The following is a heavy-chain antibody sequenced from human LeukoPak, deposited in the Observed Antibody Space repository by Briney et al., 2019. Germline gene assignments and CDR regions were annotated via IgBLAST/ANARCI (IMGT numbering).Heavy chain of an antibody. Sequence: GGSLRLSCAASGFTFRHFAMSWVRQAPGKGLEWVANIKQDGSQKYYVDSAKGRFTISRDNAKNSLYLQMDSLRAEDSAVYYCASSNWNYYNYWGQGTLVTVSS. CDR1: GFTFRHFA. CDR3: ASSNWNYYNY. J-gene: IGHJ4*02. V-gene: IGHV3-7*05. D-gene: IGHD1-20*01. CDR2: IKQDGSQK.